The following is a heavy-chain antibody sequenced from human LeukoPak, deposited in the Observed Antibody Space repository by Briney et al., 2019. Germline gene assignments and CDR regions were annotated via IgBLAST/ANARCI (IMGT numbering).Heavy chain of an antibody. Sequence: GGSLRLSCAASGFTFSDYYMSWIRQAPGKGLEWVSYISSSSSYTNYADSVKGRFTISRDNAKNSLCLQMNSLRAEDTAVYYCARDSGYCSSTSCYSPHYYGMDVWGQGTTVTVSS. D-gene: IGHD2-2*01. CDR2: ISSSSSYT. CDR3: ARDSGYCSSTSCYSPHYYGMDV. J-gene: IGHJ6*02. V-gene: IGHV3-11*05. CDR1: GFTFSDYY.